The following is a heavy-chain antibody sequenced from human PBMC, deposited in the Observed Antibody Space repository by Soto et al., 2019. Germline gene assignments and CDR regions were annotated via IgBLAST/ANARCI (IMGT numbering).Heavy chain of an antibody. V-gene: IGHV4-39*01. CDR3: APLSVSLSGPYGIHV. CDR1: GYSVSSSDYY. CDR2: MLYSGLT. D-gene: IGHD2-15*01. Sequence: QLHLQESGPGLVKPSETLSLTCSVSGYSVSSSDYYWAWIRQPPGKGLEWIGGMLYSGLTYYNTSLKSPVTLSVDTSKNQFSVRLISVTPADTAVYYCAPLSVSLSGPYGIHVWGQGTTVTVSS. J-gene: IGHJ6*02.